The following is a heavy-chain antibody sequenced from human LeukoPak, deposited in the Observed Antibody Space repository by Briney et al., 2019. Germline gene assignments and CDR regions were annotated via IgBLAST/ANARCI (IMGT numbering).Heavy chain of an antibody. V-gene: IGHV1-2*06. J-gene: IGHJ4*02. CDR3: ARVQQVPATRRNLDFDY. CDR1: GYTFTGYY. Sequence: GASVKVSCKASGYTFTGYYMHWVRQAPGQGLEWMGRINPNSGGTNYAQKFQGRVTMTRDTSISTAYMELSRLRSDDTAVYYCARVQQVPATRRNLDFDYWGQGTLATVSS. CDR2: INPNSGGT. D-gene: IGHD2-2*01.